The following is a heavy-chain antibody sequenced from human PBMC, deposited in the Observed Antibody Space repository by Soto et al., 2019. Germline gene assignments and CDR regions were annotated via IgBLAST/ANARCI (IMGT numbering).Heavy chain of an antibody. CDR3: AKSPGALRYFDWLFPFDY. J-gene: IGHJ4*02. CDR1: GVTFSSYA. CDR2: ISGSGGST. V-gene: IGHV3-23*01. Sequence: EVQLLESGGGLVQPGGSLRLSCAASGVTFSSYAMSWVRQAPGKGLEWVSAISGSGGSTYYADSVKGRFTISRDNSKNTLYLQMNSLRAEDTAVYYCAKSPGALRYFDWLFPFDYWGQGTLVTVSS. D-gene: IGHD3-9*01.